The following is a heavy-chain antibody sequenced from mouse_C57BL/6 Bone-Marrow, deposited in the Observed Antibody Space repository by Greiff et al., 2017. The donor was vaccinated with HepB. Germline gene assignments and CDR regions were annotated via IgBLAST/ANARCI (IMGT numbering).Heavy chain of an antibody. V-gene: IGHV1-52*01. J-gene: IGHJ1*03. D-gene: IGHD4-1*01. Sequence: QVQLKQPGVELVRPGSSVKLSCKASGYTFTSYWMHWVKQRPIQGLEWIGNIDPSDSETHYNQKFKDKATLTVDKSSSTAYMQLSSLTSEDSAVYYCARRGNWYWYFDVWGTGTTVTVSS. CDR3: ARRGNWYWYFDV. CDR1: GYTFTSYW. CDR2: IDPSDSET.